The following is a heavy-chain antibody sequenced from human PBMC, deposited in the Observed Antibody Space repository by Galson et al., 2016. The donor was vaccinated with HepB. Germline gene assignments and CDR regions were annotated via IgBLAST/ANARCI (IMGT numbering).Heavy chain of an antibody. V-gene: IGHV5-51*01. CDR2: IFPNNAET. CDR1: GYRFHTYW. J-gene: IGHJ4*02. Sequence: QSGAEVKKPGESLQISCQVSGYRFHTYWIAWVRQMPGKGLEWMGMIFPNNAETRYSPSLQGQITISADKSLSIAYLHWSSVRASDSAMYYCARQTAEGSFDYWGQGTLATVSS. D-gene: IGHD2-21*02. CDR3: ARQTAEGSFDY.